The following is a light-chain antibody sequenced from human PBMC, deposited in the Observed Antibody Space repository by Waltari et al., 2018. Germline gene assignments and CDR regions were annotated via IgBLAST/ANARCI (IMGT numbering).Light chain of an antibody. CDR3: CSYAGSSTFEV. V-gene: IGLV2-23*03. CDR2: EGS. J-gene: IGLJ2*01. CDR1: SSDVGSYNL. Sequence: QSALTQPASVSGSHGQSITISCPGTSSDVGSYNLVPWYQQHPGKAPKLMIYEGSKRPSGVSNRFSGSKSGNTASLRISGLQAEDEADYYCCSYAGSSTFEVFGGGTKLTVL.